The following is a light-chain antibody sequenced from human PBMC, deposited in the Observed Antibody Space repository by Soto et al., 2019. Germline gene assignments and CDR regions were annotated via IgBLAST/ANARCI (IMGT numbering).Light chain of an antibody. CDR3: QQRSNWFT. CDR2: STS. J-gene: IGKJ5*01. Sequence: DIQMTQSPSSLSASVGARVTITCRASQGIGTDLGWYRQRPGRAPERLIYSTSTLQRGVPSRLSGSGSGTDFTLTISSLEPEDFAVYYCQQRSNWFTFGQGTRLEIK. CDR1: QGIGTD. V-gene: IGKV1-17*01.